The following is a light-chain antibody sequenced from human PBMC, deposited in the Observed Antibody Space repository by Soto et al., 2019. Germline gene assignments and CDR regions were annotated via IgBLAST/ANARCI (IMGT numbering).Light chain of an antibody. J-gene: IGKJ5*01. CDR1: QTVKTF. V-gene: IGKV1-39*01. CDR3: QQSYTLPLT. Sequence: DIQMTQAPSSLSASVGDLVTITCRASQTVKTFLNWYQQKPGKAPKLLIYATSRLQSGVPSRFSGSGSGTDFTLTISSLQAEDFATYCYQQSYTLPLTFGPGTRLEIK. CDR2: ATS.